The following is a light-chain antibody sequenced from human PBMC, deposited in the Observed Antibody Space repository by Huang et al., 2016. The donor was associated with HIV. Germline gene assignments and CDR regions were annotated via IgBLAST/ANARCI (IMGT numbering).Light chain of an antibody. CDR3: QKYNSAPYT. J-gene: IGKJ2*01. CDR1: QDIRNY. V-gene: IGKV1-27*01. Sequence: DIHITQSPSSLSSSVVDRVTITCRASQDIRNYLAWYQQKPGTAPKLLISAASTLQSEVPSRFSGSGSGTDFTLTIGSLQPEDVATYYCQKYNSAPYTFGQGTKLEIK. CDR2: AAS.